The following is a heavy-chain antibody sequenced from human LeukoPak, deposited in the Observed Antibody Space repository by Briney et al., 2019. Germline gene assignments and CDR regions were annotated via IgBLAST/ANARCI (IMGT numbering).Heavy chain of an antibody. Sequence: ASVKVSCKASGYTFTSYVISWVRQAPGQGLEWMGWISAYNGNTNYAQKLQGRVTMTTDTSTSTAYMELRSLRSDDTAVYYCARSQGYSSSSALGYFDYWGQGTLVTVSS. V-gene: IGHV1-18*01. CDR2: ISAYNGNT. CDR3: ARSQGYSSSSALGYFDY. J-gene: IGHJ4*02. D-gene: IGHD6-6*01. CDR1: GYTFTSYV.